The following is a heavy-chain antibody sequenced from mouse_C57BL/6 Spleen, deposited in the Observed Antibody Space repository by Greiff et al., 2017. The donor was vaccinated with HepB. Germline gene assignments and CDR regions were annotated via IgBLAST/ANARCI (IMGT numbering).Heavy chain of an antibody. V-gene: IGHV5-6*02. Sequence: EVNVVESGGDLVKPGGSLKLSCAASGFTFSSYGMSWVRQTPDKRLEWVATISSGGSYTYYPDSVKGRFTISRDNAKNTLYLQRSSLKSEDTAMYYCARRNWDVEGNYFDYWGQGTTLTVSS. J-gene: IGHJ2*01. CDR2: ISSGGSYT. D-gene: IGHD4-1*01. CDR3: ARRNWDVEGNYFDY. CDR1: GFTFSSYG.